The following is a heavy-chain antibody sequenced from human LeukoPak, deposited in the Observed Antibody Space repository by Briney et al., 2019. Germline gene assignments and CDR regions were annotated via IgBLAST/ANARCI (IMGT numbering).Heavy chain of an antibody. CDR2: IYSGGST. CDR3: ARGSYASNWFDH. J-gene: IGHJ5*02. V-gene: IGHV3-66*01. Sequence: GGSLRLSCAASGFTVSSNYMSWVRQAPGKGLEWVSVIYSGGSTYYADSVKGRFTISRDNSKNTLYLQMNSLRAEDTAVYYCARGSYASNWFDHWGQGTLVTVSS. D-gene: IGHD3-16*01. CDR1: GFTVSSNY.